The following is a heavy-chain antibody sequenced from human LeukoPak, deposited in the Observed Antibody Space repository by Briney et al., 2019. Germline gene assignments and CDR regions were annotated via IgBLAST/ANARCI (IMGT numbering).Heavy chain of an antibody. J-gene: IGHJ4*02. CDR2: ISGSGGST. Sequence: PGGSLRLSCAASGFTFNTYTMNWVRQAPGKGLEWVSAISGSGGSTYYADSVKGRFTISRDNSKNTLYLQMNSLRAEDTAVYYCAKDSRRWLQSTYFDYWGQGTLVTVSS. D-gene: IGHD5-24*01. V-gene: IGHV3-23*01. CDR1: GFTFNTYT. CDR3: AKDSRRWLQSTYFDY.